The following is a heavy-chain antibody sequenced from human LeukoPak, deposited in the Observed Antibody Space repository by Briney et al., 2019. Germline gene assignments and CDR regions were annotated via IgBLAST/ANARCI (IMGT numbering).Heavy chain of an antibody. CDR1: GFTFSSYA. CDR3: AKSQYGVPHY. V-gene: IGHV3-30*18. J-gene: IGHJ4*02. CDR2: ISYDGSNK. Sequence: GGSLRLSCAASGFTFSSYAMSWVRQAPGKGLEWVAVISYDGSNKYYAESVKGRFTISRDNSKNTLYLQMNSLRAEDTAVYYCAKSQYGVPHYWGQGTLVTVSS. D-gene: IGHD2-2*01.